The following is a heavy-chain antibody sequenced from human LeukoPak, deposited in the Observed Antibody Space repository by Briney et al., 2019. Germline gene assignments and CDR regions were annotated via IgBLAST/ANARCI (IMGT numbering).Heavy chain of an antibody. Sequence: ASVKDSCKASVYTFTVYYMHWVRQAPGQRLEWMGWFNPNSGGTNYAQKFQGRVTMTRDTSISTAYMELSRLRSDDTAVYYCTRVSYCTNGVCSDGGFDYWGQGTLVTVSS. J-gene: IGHJ4*02. V-gene: IGHV1-2*02. CDR2: FNPNSGGT. CDR1: VYTFTVYY. D-gene: IGHD2-8*01. CDR3: TRVSYCTNGVCSDGGFDY.